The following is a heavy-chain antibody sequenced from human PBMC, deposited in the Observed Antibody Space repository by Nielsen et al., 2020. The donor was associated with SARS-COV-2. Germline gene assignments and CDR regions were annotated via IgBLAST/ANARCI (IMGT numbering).Heavy chain of an antibody. CDR3: ARVRIAAPEYYMDV. CDR2: IYYSGST. J-gene: IGHJ6*03. D-gene: IGHD6-13*01. Sequence: SETLSLTCTVPGGSISSYYWSWIRQPPGKGLEWIGYIYYSGSTNYNPSLKSRVTISVDTSKNQFSLKLSSVTAADTAVYYCARVRIAAPEYYMDVWGKGTTVTVPS. CDR1: GGSISSYY. V-gene: IGHV4-59*01.